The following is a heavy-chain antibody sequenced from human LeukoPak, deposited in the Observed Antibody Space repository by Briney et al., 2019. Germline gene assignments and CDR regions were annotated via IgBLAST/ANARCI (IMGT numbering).Heavy chain of an antibody. CDR3: ARGYYGSSDAFDI. V-gene: IGHV4-61*05. Sequence: SETLSLTCTVSGGSIISSSYYWGWIRQPPGKGLEWIGYIYYSGSTNYNPSLKSRVTISVDTSKNQFSLKLSSVTAADTAVYYCARGYYGSSDAFDIWGQGTMVTVSS. D-gene: IGHD3-10*01. CDR1: GGSIISSSYY. J-gene: IGHJ3*02. CDR2: IYYSGST.